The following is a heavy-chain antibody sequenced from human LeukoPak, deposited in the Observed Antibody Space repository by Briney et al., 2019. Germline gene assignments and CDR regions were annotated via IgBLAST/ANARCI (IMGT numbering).Heavy chain of an antibody. Sequence: GGSLRLSCAASGFTFSFYSMNWVRQAPGKGLEWVSYISRSSSSSTIYYADSVKGRFTISRDNSKNTLYLQMNSLRAEDTAVYYCAREFDYPSKYFDYWGQGTLVTVSS. V-gene: IGHV3-48*01. D-gene: IGHD5-12*01. CDR2: ISRSSSSSTI. J-gene: IGHJ4*02. CDR1: GFTFSFYS. CDR3: AREFDYPSKYFDY.